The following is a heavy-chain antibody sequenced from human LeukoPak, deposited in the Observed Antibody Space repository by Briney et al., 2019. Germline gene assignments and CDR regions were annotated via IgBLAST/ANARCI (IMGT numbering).Heavy chain of an antibody. D-gene: IGHD6-19*01. Sequence: SETLSLTCTVSGGSISSYYWSWIRQPPGKGLEWIGYIYYSGSTNYNPSLKSRVTISVDTSKNQFSLKLGSVTAADTAVYYCASYRRDSSGWYVVGYWGQGTLVTVSS. CDR3: ASYRRDSSGWYVVGY. V-gene: IGHV4-59*01. CDR1: GGSISSYY. CDR2: IYYSGST. J-gene: IGHJ4*02.